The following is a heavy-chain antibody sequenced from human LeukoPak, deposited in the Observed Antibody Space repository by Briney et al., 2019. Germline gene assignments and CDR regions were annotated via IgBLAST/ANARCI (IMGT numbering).Heavy chain of an antibody. CDR1: GFTFSSYW. J-gene: IGHJ4*02. D-gene: IGHD1-26*01. Sequence: GGSLRLSCAASGFTFSSYWISWVGEAPGKVLEGVANIKQDGSEKYYVDSVKGRFTISGDNAKNSLYLQMNSLRAEDTAVYYCARGAIVGANFDYWGQGTLVTVSS. V-gene: IGHV3-7*01. CDR3: ARGAIVGANFDY. CDR2: IKQDGSEK.